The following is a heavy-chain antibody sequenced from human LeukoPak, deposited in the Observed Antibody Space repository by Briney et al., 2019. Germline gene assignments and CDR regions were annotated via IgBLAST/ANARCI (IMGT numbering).Heavy chain of an antibody. V-gene: IGHV3-7*01. CDR1: TFTFSDYS. J-gene: IGHJ2*01. Sequence: GGSLRLSCAASTFTFSDYSMSWVRQAPGRGLEWVANIKEDGSEEDYVDSVKGRFTISRDNAKNSVYLQLNSLTPEDTAVYYCARDLRAGGTWSYGVYFDLWGRGTLVTVSS. D-gene: IGHD4-17*01. CDR2: IKEDGSEE. CDR3: ARDLRAGGTWSYGVYFDL.